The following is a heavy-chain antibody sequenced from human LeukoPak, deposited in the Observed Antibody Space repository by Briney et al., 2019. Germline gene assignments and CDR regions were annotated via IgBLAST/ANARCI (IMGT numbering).Heavy chain of an antibody. J-gene: IGHJ4*02. CDR1: GFTFSSYG. D-gene: IGHD6-6*01. CDR3: AKDGAEYSGSPDYFDY. CDR2: IRYDGSNK. V-gene: IGHV3-30*02. Sequence: GGSLRLSCAASGFTFSSYGMHWVRQAPGKGLEWVAFIRYDGSNKYYADSVKGRFTISRDNSKNTLYLQMNSLRAEDTVVYYCAKDGAEYSGSPDYFDYWGQGTLVTVSS.